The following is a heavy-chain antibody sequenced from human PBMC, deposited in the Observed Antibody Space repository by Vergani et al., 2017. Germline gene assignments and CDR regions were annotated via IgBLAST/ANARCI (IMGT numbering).Heavy chain of an antibody. CDR3: AHEGGYGDLDY. J-gene: IGHJ4*02. D-gene: IGHD4-17*01. CDR1: GFISSSYW. CDR2: VKQDGSEK. V-gene: IGHV3-7*01. Sequence: EGQLVESGGDWVQRGGSLRLSCAASGFISSSYWMSWVRQAPGKGLEWVANVKQDGSEKYYVDSVKGRFTISRDNAKNSLYLQMNSLRAEDTAVYYCAHEGGYGDLDYWGQGTLVTVSS.